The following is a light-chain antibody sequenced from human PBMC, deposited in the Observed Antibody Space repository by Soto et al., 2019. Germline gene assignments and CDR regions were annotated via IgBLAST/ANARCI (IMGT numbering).Light chain of an antibody. V-gene: IGKV1D-16*01. Sequence: DIQMTQSPSSLSASVGDRVTITCRASQGISTWLAWYQQKPEKALKSLIYTASDLQSGVPSRFSGSGSGTDFTLTITSLQPEDFATYYCQQYNSYPLTFGGGTKVEI. J-gene: IGKJ4*01. CDR3: QQYNSYPLT. CDR2: TAS. CDR1: QGISTW.